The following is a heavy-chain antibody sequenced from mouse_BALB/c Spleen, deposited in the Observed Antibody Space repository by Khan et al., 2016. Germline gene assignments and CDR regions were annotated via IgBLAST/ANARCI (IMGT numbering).Heavy chain of an antibody. J-gene: IGHJ2*01. V-gene: IGHV1S81*02. CDR3: SRIKKIVGTYFDY. CDR2: TNPTNGRT. CDR1: GYTFTSYW. D-gene: IGHD1-1*01. Sequence: QVQLQQSGAELVKTGASVKMSCKASGYTFTSYWMHWVKQRLGQGLEWFAETNPTNGRTYYNEKFKGRATLTVDKSSSTAYLLLSGPTSEDTAVSNCSRIKKIVGTYFDYWGQGTTLTVSS.